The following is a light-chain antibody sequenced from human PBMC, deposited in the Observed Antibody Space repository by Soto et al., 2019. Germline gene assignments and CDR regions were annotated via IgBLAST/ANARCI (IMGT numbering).Light chain of an antibody. CDR1: QTVHTN. J-gene: IGKJ1*01. Sequence: ETVMTQSPATLSVSPGDRVTLSCRASQTVHTNLAWFQQKPGQAPKLLIYGASTRDTGVPARFTGSGSGTEFTLTISSLQSEDFAGYVCQQYNNWPPWTFGQGTKVEI. V-gene: IGKV3-15*01. CDR2: GAS. CDR3: QQYNNWPPWT.